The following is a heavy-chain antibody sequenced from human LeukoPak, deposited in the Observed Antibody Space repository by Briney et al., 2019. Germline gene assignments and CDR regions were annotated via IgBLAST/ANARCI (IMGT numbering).Heavy chain of an antibody. CDR2: VSGSAGST. Sequence: GGSLRLSCAASGFTFSSYAMSWVRQAPGKGLEWVSAVSGSAGSTYYADSVKGQFTISRDNSKNTLYLQMNSLRAEDTAVYYCAKYYFDSSGRYYQHWGQGTLVTVSS. V-gene: IGHV3-23*01. D-gene: IGHD3-22*01. CDR1: GFTFSSYA. J-gene: IGHJ1*01. CDR3: AKYYFDSSGRYYQH.